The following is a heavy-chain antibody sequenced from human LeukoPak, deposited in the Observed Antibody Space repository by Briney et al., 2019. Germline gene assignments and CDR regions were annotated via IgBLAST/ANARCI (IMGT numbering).Heavy chain of an antibody. CDR1: GYSISSGYY. J-gene: IGHJ5*02. CDR3: ARVDYYGSGSLNWFDP. CDR2: IYHSGST. D-gene: IGHD3-10*01. V-gene: IGHV4-38-2*01. Sequence: SETLSLACAVSGYSISSGYYWGWIRQPPGKGLLWIGTIYHSGSTYYNPSLKSRVAISVDTSKSQFSLKLSSVTAAGTAVYYCARVDYYGSGSLNWFDPWGQGTLVTVSS.